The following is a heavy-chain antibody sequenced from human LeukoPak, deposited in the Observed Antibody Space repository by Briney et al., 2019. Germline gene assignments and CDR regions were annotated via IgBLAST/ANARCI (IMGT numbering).Heavy chain of an antibody. J-gene: IGHJ6*02. V-gene: IGHV1-2*02. CDR1: GYTFTGYY. CDR3: AREAGVVAANYYYYGMDV. D-gene: IGHD2-15*01. Sequence: GASVKVSCKASGYTFTGYYMHWVRQAPGQGREWMGLINPNRGGTNYAQKFQGRVTMTRDTSISTAYMELRRLRSDDTAVYYCAREAGVVAANYYYYGMDVWGQGTTVTASS. CDR2: INPNRGGT.